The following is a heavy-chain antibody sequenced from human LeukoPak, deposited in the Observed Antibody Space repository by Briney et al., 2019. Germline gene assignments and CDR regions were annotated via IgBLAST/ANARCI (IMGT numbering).Heavy chain of an antibody. Sequence: GGSLRLSCAASGFTFSSYAMHWVRQAPGKGLEWVAVISYDGSNKYYADSVKGRFTISRDNSKNTLYLRMNSLRAEDTAVYYCARGAFGDSSGYYHKAFDIWGQGTMVTVSS. CDR2: ISYDGSNK. D-gene: IGHD3-22*01. CDR1: GFTFSSYA. J-gene: IGHJ3*02. V-gene: IGHV3-30-3*01. CDR3: ARGAFGDSSGYYHKAFDI.